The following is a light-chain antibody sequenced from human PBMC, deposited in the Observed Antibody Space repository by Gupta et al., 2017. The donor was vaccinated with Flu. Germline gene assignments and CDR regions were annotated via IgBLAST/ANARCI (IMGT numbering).Light chain of an antibody. Sequence: DIVLTQSPLSLPVTPGEPASISCRSSESLLHSNEDNYLDWYLLKPGQSPQLLIYLGSNRASGVPDRFSGSGSGTDFTLKISRVEAEDVGIYYCMQALEAPPTFGQGTKVDIK. CDR1: ESLLHSNEDNY. J-gene: IGKJ1*01. CDR2: LGS. V-gene: IGKV2-28*01. CDR3: MQALEAPPT.